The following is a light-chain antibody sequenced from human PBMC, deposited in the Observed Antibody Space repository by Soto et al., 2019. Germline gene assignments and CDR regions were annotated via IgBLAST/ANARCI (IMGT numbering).Light chain of an antibody. CDR1: PSVSNN. Sequence: EIVLTQSPGTRSLSPGERATLSCRASPSVSNNYLAWYQQKPGQATRLLIYGASNRATGIPARFSGSGSGTEFTLTISSLQSEDFAVYYCQQYNNWPRGTFGQGTKVDIK. V-gene: IGKV3-15*01. J-gene: IGKJ1*01. CDR2: GAS. CDR3: QQYNNWPRGT.